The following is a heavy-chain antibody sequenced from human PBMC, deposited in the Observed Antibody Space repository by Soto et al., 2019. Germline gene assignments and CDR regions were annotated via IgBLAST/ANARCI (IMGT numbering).Heavy chain of an antibody. J-gene: IGHJ2*01. CDR3: ARRLLIYYYNRGYFDL. Sequence: QVQLVESGGGVVQPGRSLRLSCAASGFTFSSYAMHWVRQAPGKGLEWVAVISYDGSNKYYADSVKGRFTISRDNSKNMLYLQINILISENTAVYYCARRLLIYYYNRGYFDLKCRGTLVTASS. D-gene: IGHD3-22*01. CDR1: GFTFSSYA. CDR2: ISYDGSNK. V-gene: IGHV3-30-3*01.